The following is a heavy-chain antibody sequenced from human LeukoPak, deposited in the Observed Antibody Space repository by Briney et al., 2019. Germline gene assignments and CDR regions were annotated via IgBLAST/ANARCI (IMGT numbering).Heavy chain of an antibody. CDR2: IYTSGST. D-gene: IGHD3-10*01. Sequence: SETLSLTCTVSGGSISSYYWSWIRQPAGKGLEWIGRIYTSGSTNYNPSLKSRVTMSVDTSKNQFSLKLSSVTAADTAVYYCAKTEKIYGSFDYWGQGTLVTVSS. CDR1: GGSISSYY. J-gene: IGHJ4*02. CDR3: AKTEKIYGSFDY. V-gene: IGHV4-4*07.